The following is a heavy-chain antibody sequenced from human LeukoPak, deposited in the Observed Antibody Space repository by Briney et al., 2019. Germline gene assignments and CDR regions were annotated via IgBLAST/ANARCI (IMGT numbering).Heavy chain of an antibody. V-gene: IGHV4-34*01. D-gene: IGHD1-7*01. Sequence: SETLSLTCAVYGGSFSGYYWSWIRQPPGKGLEWIGEINHSGSTNYNPSLKSRVTISVDTSKSQFSLKLSSVTAADTAVYYCARGPSITGTINWFDPWGQGTLVTVSS. CDR3: ARGPSITGTINWFDP. CDR2: INHSGST. CDR1: GGSFSGYY. J-gene: IGHJ5*02.